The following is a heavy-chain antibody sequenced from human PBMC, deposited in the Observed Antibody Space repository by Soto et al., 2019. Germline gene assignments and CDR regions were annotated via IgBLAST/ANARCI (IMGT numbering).Heavy chain of an antibody. Sequence: EVQLLESGGGLVQPGGSLRLSCAASGFTFSRYAMSWVRQAPGKGLEWVSAISGSGGSTYYADSVKGRFTISRDNSKNTLYLPMNSLRAEDTAVYYCAKGGDYGSGLFDPWGQGTLVTVSS. CDR2: ISGSGGST. CDR3: AKGGDYGSGLFDP. D-gene: IGHD3-10*01. J-gene: IGHJ5*02. CDR1: GFTFSRYA. V-gene: IGHV3-23*01.